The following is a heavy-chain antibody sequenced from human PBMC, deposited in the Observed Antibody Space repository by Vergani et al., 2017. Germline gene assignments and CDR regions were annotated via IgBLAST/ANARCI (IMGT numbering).Heavy chain of an antibody. J-gene: IGHJ2*01. Sequence: QLQLQESGPGLVKPSETLSLTCTVSGGSISSSSYYWGWIRQPPGKGLEWIGSIYYSGSTYYNPSLKSRVTISVDTSKNQFSLKLSSVTAADTAVYYCARLSTYDVWSGYYTTGWYFDLWGRGTLVTVSS. D-gene: IGHD3-3*01. CDR3: ARLSTYDVWSGYYTTGWYFDL. V-gene: IGHV4-39*01. CDR2: IYYSGST. CDR1: GGSISSSSYY.